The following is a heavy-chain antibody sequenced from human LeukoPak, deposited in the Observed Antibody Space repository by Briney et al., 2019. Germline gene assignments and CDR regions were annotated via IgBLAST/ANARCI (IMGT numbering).Heavy chain of an antibody. J-gene: IGHJ4*02. CDR2: IYYSGST. Sequence: PSETLSLTCTVSGGSISSYYWSWIRQPPGKELEWIGYIYYSGSTNYNPSLKSRVTISVDTSKNQFSLKLSSVTAADTAVYYCARIETYYDFWSGYYFDYWGQGTLVTVSS. CDR1: GGSISSYY. D-gene: IGHD3-3*01. CDR3: ARIETYYDFWSGYYFDY. V-gene: IGHV4-59*01.